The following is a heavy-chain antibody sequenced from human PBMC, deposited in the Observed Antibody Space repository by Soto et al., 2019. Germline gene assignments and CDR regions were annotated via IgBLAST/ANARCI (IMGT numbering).Heavy chain of an antibody. D-gene: IGHD6-13*01. V-gene: IGHV3-53*02. CDR2: IYSDGRT. Sequence: DVHLVETGGGLIQPGGSLRLSCAASGFIVSSSYMSWVRQAPGKGLEWVSVIYSDGRTYYADSVKGRFTISRDNSKNTLYLQMNSLSAEATVVYYCARCSGWYGQCYFDCWGQGTPVTVSS. CDR1: GFIVSSSY. CDR3: ARCSGWYGQCYFDC. J-gene: IGHJ4*02.